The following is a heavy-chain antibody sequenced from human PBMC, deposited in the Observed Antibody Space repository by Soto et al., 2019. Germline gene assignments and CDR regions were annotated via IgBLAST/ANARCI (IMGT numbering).Heavy chain of an antibody. CDR2: ISSSGSTI. Sequence: GGSLRLSCAASGFTFSSYEMNWVRQAPGKGLEWVSYISSSGSTIYYADSVKGRFTISRDNAKNSLYLQMNSLRAEDTAVYYCARDFRHYDFWSGYSYYYYYRMDVWGQGTTVTVSS. CDR3: ARDFRHYDFWSGYSYYYYYRMDV. J-gene: IGHJ6*02. CDR1: GFTFSSYE. D-gene: IGHD3-3*01. V-gene: IGHV3-48*03.